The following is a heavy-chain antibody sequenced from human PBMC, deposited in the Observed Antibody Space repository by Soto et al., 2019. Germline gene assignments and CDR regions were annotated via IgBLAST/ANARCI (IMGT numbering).Heavy chain of an antibody. Sequence: EVQLVESGGGLVQPGGSLRLSCAASGFTVSSNYMSWVRQAPGKGLEWVSVIYSGGSTYYADSVKGRFTISSHNSKNTLYLQMNSLSAEDTAVYYCCLYGDYTLPWGQGTLVTVSS. CDR1: GFTVSSNY. V-gene: IGHV3-66*01. CDR3: CLYGDYTLP. J-gene: IGHJ5*02. D-gene: IGHD4-17*01. CDR2: IYSGGST.